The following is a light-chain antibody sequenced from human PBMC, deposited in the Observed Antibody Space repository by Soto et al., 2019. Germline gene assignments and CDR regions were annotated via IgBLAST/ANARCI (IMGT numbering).Light chain of an antibody. CDR1: QSVSSY. V-gene: IGKV3-11*01. J-gene: IGKJ1*01. CDR2: DAS. Sequence: EIVLTQSPATLSLSPGEGATLSCRASQSVSSYLAWYQQKPGQAPRLLIYDASNTATGIPARFSGSGSGPDFTLTILSLEHEDFAIYYCQQRSNWPRTFGQGTKVEIK. CDR3: QQRSNWPRT.